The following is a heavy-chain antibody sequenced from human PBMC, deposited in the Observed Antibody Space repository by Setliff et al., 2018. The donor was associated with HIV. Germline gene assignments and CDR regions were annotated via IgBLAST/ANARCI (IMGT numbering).Heavy chain of an antibody. D-gene: IGHD1-7*01. CDR1: GFNFKNYN. V-gene: IGHV3-30*03. CDR3: ARVRSWNFVDGMDV. CDR2: ISSDGSRK. Sequence: PGGSLRLSCVGSGFNFKNYNMNWVRQAPGKGLEWVAVISSDGSRKEFVDSVKGRFTISRDSSKDTVSLEMDSLRGEDTAVYYCARVRSWNFVDGMDVWGQGTTVTVSS. J-gene: IGHJ6*02.